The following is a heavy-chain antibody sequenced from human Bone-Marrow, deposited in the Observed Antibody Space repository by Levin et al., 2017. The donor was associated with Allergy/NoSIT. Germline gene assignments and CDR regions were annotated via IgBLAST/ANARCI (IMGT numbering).Heavy chain of an antibody. CDR1: GFTFSSYG. Sequence: LSLTCAASGFTFSSYGMHWVRQAPGKGLEWVAVISYDGSNKYYADSVKGRFTISRDNSKNTLYLQMNSLRAEDTAVYYCAKDRTVGGATFYYFDYWGQGTLVTVSS. D-gene: IGHD1-26*01. V-gene: IGHV3-30*18. CDR3: AKDRTVGGATFYYFDY. J-gene: IGHJ4*02. CDR2: ISYDGSNK.